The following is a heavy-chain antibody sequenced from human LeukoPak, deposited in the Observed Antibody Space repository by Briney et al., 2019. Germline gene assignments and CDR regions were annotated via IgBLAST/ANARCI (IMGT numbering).Heavy chain of an antibody. Sequence: GRSLRPSCEASGFTFSSYWMSWVRQAPGKGLEWVANIKTDGSEKYYVDSVKGRFTISRDNAKNSLYLQMNSLRAEDTAVYYCARDYTGYFPWGQGTLVIVSS. CDR1: GFTFSSYW. J-gene: IGHJ5*02. CDR2: IKTDGSEK. CDR3: ARDYTGYFP. V-gene: IGHV3-7*03. D-gene: IGHD3-9*01.